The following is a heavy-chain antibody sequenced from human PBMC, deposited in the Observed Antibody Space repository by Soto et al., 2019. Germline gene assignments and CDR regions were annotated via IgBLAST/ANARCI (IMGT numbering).Heavy chain of an antibody. V-gene: IGHV1-8*01. Sequence: ASVKVSCKASGYTFTSYDINWVRQATGQGLEWMGWMNPNSGNTGYAQKFQGRVTMTRNTSISTAYMELSSLRSEDTAVYYCARGRPGYYDCWSGYHYYYYYMDVWGKGTTVTVSS. CDR1: GYTFTSYD. J-gene: IGHJ6*03. CDR3: ARGRPGYYDCWSGYHYYYYYMDV. CDR2: MNPNSGNT. D-gene: IGHD3-3*01.